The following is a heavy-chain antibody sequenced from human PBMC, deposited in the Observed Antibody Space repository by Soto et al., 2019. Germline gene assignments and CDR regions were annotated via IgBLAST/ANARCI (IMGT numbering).Heavy chain of an antibody. CDR2: IVPMLDTP. J-gene: IGHJ6*02. CDR3: ARNGTYSSSLSQYSGMDV. Sequence: QVPLVQSGAEVKEPGSSVRVSCKASGGTFDNFIMNWVRQTPGRGLEWMGGIVPMLDTPTYAEKFKGRVTISATGSTSTMYMEVTSLRSEDTAIYYCARNGTYSSSLSQYSGMDVWGQGTTVTVSS. CDR1: GGTFDNFI. V-gene: IGHV1-69*01. D-gene: IGHD1-26*01.